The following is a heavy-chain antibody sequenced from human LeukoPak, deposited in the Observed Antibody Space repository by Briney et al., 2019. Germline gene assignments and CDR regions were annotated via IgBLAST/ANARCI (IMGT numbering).Heavy chain of an antibody. D-gene: IGHD2-15*01. CDR3: ARQDCSGGSCYLDY. Sequence: MXXXRQAPGKGLEWVSXISSSSNTIYYADSVKGRFTISRDYSKNTLYLQMNSLRTEDTAVYYCARQDCSGGSCYLDYWGQGTLVTVSS. V-gene: IGHV3-48*01. J-gene: IGHJ4*02. CDR2: ISSSSNTI.